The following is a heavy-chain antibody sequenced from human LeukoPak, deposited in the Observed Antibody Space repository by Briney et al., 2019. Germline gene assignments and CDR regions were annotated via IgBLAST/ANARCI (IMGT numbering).Heavy chain of an antibody. CDR1: RFSFSTYP. Sequence: GGSLRLSCAASRFSFSTYPMGWVRQAPGKGLEWVSGISASGDVTFHADPVKDRFTISRDNSKNTLYLQMTSLRAEDTAEYYCAKSLFTSATGTGRAFHIWGQGTMVTVSS. J-gene: IGHJ3*02. CDR3: AKSLFTSATGTGRAFHI. V-gene: IGHV3-23*01. D-gene: IGHD1-1*01. CDR2: ISASGDVT.